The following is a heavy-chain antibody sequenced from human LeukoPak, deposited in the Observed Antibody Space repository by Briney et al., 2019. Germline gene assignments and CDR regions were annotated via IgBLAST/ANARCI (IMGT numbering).Heavy chain of an antibody. CDR3: ARLGDVWYGDAFDI. J-gene: IGHJ3*02. CDR2: IYHSGST. D-gene: IGHD2-8*01. Sequence: PSETLSLTCAVSGGSISSSNWWSWVRQPPGKGLEWIGEIYHSGSTNYNPSLKSRVTISVDKSKNQFSLKLSSVTAADTAVYYCARLGDVWYGDAFDIWGQGTMVTVSS. CDR1: GGSISSSNW. V-gene: IGHV4-4*02.